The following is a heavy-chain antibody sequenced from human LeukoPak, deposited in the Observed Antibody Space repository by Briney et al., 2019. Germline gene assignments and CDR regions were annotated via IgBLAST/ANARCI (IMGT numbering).Heavy chain of an antibody. V-gene: IGHV3-23*01. CDR3: AKGGARDIVVVPAAIRGYYYYYYMDV. J-gene: IGHJ6*03. CDR2: ISGSGGST. CDR1: GFTFDDYG. Sequence: GGSLRLSCAASGFTFDDYGMSWVRQAPGKGLEWVSAISGSGGSTYYADSVKGRFTISRDNSKNTLYLQMNSLRAEDTAVYHCAKGGARDIVVVPAAIRGYYYYYYMDVWGKGTTVTVSS. D-gene: IGHD2-2*02.